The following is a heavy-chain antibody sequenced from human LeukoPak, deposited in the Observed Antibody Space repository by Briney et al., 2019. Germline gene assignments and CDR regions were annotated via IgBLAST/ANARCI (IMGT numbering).Heavy chain of an antibody. V-gene: IGHV4-59*08. CDR2: IYYSGST. CDR1: GGSISSYY. J-gene: IGHJ4*02. CDR3: ARGVPRAGFGY. Sequence: SETLSLTCTVSGGSISSYYWSWIRQPPGKGLEWIGYIYYSGSTNYNPSLKSRVTISVDTSKNQFSLKLSSVTAADTAVYYCARGVPRAGFGYWGQGTLVTVSS. D-gene: IGHD6-13*01.